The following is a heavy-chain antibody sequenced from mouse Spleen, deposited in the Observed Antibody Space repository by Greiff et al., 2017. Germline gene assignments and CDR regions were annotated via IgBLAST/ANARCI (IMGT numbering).Heavy chain of an antibody. CDR1: GFSLTGYG. CDR3: ARDPPYGSNAMDY. D-gene: IGHD1-1*01. CDR2: IWGDGST. J-gene: IGHJ4*01. Sequence: VQLQESGPGLVAPSQSLSITCTVSGFSLTGYGVNWVRQPPGKGLEWLGMIWGDGSTDYNSALKSRLSISKDNSKSQVFLKMNSLQTDDTARYYCARDPPYGSNAMDYWGQGTSVTVSS. V-gene: IGHV2-6-7*01.